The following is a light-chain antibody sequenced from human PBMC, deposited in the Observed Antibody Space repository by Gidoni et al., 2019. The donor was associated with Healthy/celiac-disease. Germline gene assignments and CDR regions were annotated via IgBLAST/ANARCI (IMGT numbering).Light chain of an antibody. CDR2: GAS. CDR1: QSVSSSY. CDR3: QQYGSSPPVT. J-gene: IGKJ5*01. V-gene: IGKV3-20*01. Sequence: EIVLTQSPGTLSLSPGERATLSCRASQSVSSSYLAWYQQKPGQAPRLLCYGASSRATVIPDRFSGSGSGTDFTLTISRLEPEDFAVYYCQQYGSSPPVTFGQGTRLEIK.